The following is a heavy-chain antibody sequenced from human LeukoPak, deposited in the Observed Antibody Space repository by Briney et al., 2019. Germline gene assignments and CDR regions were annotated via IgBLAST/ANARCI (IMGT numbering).Heavy chain of an antibody. CDR2: FDYPRSP. D-gene: IGHD1-26*01. V-gene: IGHV4-59*01. J-gene: IGHJ4*02. Sequence: SETLSLTCSVSGAPISNYYWTWIRQSPGKGLEWLGFFDYPRSPKYNPSLKSRVTMSVHTSKNEFSLRLNSATAADTAVYFCARIYSGVYREIDYWGQGALVTVSS. CDR3: ARIYSGVYREIDY. CDR1: GAPISNYY.